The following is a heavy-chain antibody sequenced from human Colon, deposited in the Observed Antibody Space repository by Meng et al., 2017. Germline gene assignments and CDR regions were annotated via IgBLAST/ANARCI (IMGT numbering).Heavy chain of an antibody. CDR1: GAPGNCGNHV. V-gene: IGHV4-61*01. CDR2: VDYSGST. Sequence: QMQLQGSGPGLLRPSETFSLTCTVSGAPGNCGNHVWSWIRQPPGKGLEYIAYVDYSGSTHYNPSLKSRVTMSVDTSKKQLSLKLSAVTAADTAVYYCAGGPWEFDYWGQGTLVTVSS. J-gene: IGHJ4*02. D-gene: IGHD1-26*01. CDR3: AGGPWEFDY.